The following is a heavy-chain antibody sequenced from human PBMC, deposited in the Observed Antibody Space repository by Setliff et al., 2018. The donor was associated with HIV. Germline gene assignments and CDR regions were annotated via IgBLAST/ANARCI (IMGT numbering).Heavy chain of an antibody. CDR1: GFIFSSYA. D-gene: IGHD3-16*01. Sequence: GGSLRLSCAASGFIFSSYAMTWVRQAPGKGLEWVSTIRGSGSGDTTHYADFVKGRFTISRDNSKNTVYLQMNSLRAEDTAVYYCARDSPWPKGGLNYWGQGTLVTVSS. CDR3: ARDSPWPKGGLNY. CDR2: IRGSGSGDTT. V-gene: IGHV3-23*01. J-gene: IGHJ4*02.